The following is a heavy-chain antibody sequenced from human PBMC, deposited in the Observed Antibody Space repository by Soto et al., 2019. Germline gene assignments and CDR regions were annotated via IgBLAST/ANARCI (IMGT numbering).Heavy chain of an antibody. CDR2: INHSGST. CDR3: ARLGYGSGSYYPYYYYGMDV. V-gene: IGHV4-34*01. D-gene: IGHD3-10*01. CDR1: GGSFSGYY. J-gene: IGHJ6*02. Sequence: SETLSLTCSVYGGSFSGYYWSWSRQPPGKGLEWIEEINHSGSTNYNPSLKSRVTISVDTSKNQFSLKLSSVTAADTAVYYCARLGYGSGSYYPYYYYGMDVWGQGTTVTVSS.